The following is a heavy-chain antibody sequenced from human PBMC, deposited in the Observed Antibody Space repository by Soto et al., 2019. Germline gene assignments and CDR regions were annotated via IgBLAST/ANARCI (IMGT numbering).Heavy chain of an antibody. V-gene: IGHV2-5*01. D-gene: IGHD2-2*02. J-gene: IGHJ5*02. CDR1: GFSLSTSGVG. CDR3: ARRSIVVVPAAILGVGYWFDP. CDR2: IYWNDDK. Sequence: QITLKESGPTLVKPTQTLTLTCTFSGFSLSTSGVGVGWIRQPPGKALEWLALIYWNDDKRYSPPLKSRLTIPKDTSKNQVVLTMTNMDPVDTATYYCARRSIVVVPAAILGVGYWFDPWGQGTLVTVSS.